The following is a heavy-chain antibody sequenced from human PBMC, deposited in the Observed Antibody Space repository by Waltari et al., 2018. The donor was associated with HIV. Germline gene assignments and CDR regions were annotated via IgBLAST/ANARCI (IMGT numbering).Heavy chain of an antibody. CDR3: ARTTVTYFDS. Sequence: EVQLVESGGDLVQPGRSLRLSCSASGFNFGAYLMSWVSQAPGEGVWVVGFIRSKADAGWTAEYAASVKSRFPISRDDSRSIAYLQMNSLKSEDTAVYYCARTTVTYFDSWGQGTLVSVSS. J-gene: IGHJ4*02. CDR2: IRSKADAGWTA. D-gene: IGHD4-17*01. CDR1: GFNFGAYL. V-gene: IGHV3-49*04.